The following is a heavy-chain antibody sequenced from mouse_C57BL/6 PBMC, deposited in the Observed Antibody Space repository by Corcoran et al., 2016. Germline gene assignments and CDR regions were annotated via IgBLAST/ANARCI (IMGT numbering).Heavy chain of an antibody. V-gene: IGHV1-26*01. CDR1: GYTFTDYY. Sequence: EVQLQQSGPELVKPGASVKISCKASGYTFTDYYMNWVKQSNGKSLEWIGDINPNNGGTSYNQKFKGKATLTVDKSSSTAYMELRSLTSEDSAVYYCARVGYAMDYWGQGTSVTVSS. J-gene: IGHJ4*01. D-gene: IGHD1-1*02. CDR2: INPNNGGT. CDR3: ARVGYAMDY.